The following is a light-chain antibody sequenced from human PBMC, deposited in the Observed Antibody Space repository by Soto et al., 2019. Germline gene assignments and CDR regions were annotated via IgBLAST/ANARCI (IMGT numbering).Light chain of an antibody. V-gene: IGLV1-40*01. CDR3: QSYDSSLSGNVV. CDR1: SSNIGAGYD. Sequence: QSVLTQPPSVSGAPGQRVTISCTGSSSNIGAGYDVHWYQQLPGTAPKLLIYGNSNRPSGVTDRFSGSKSGTSASLAITGLQDEDEADYYCQSYDSSLSGNVVFGGGTKLTVL. J-gene: IGLJ2*01. CDR2: GNS.